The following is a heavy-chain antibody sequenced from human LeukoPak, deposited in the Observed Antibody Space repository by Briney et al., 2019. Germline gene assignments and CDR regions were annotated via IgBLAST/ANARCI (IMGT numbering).Heavy chain of an antibody. D-gene: IGHD2-2*01. V-gene: IGHV1-18*01. CDR2: ISAYNGNT. CDR3: ARKYCSSTSCWFDP. J-gene: IGHJ5*02. Sequence: ASVKVSCKASGYTFTSYGISWVRQAPGQGLEWMGWISAYNGNTNYAQKLQGRVTMTTDTSTSTAYMELRSLRSGDTAVYYCARKYCSSTSCWFDPWGQGTLVTVSS. CDR1: GYTFTSYG.